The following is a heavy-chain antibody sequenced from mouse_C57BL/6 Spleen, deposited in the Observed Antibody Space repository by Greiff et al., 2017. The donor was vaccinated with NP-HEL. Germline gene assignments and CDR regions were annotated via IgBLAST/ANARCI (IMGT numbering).Heavy chain of an antibody. J-gene: IGHJ2*01. Sequence: QVQLQQSGAELVMPGASVKLSCKASGYTFTSYWMHWVKQRPGQGLEWIGEIDPSDSYTNYNQKFKGKSTLTVDKSSSTAYMQLSSLTSEDSAVYYGARMHYGSSYDYWGQGTTLTVSS. CDR3: ARMHYGSSYDY. CDR1: GYTFTSYW. V-gene: IGHV1-69*01. CDR2: IDPSDSYT. D-gene: IGHD1-1*01.